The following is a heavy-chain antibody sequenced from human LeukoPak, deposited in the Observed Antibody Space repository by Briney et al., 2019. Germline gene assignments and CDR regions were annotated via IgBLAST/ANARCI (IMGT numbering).Heavy chain of an antibody. V-gene: IGHV1-69*01. CDR1: GGGVSSCA. CDR2: RIPIFGGA. J-gene: IGHJ6*01. Sequence: GASVKVSCKGSGGGVSSCAISWGWQGPGQGLEWVWGRIPIFGGANYAQKFQGRVTITADESTSTDYMELRSLGSEEAAADYCGRDVAGLTPPKLGYGIDVWGQGTTVTAS. CDR3: GRDVAGLTPPKLGYGIDV. D-gene: IGHD2-21*01.